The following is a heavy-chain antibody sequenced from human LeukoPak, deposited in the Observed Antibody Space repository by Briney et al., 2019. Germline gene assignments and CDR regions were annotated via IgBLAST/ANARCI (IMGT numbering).Heavy chain of an antibody. V-gene: IGHV3-33*01. J-gene: IGHJ4*02. CDR3: ARDPNYYGSGSYFAYFDQ. CDR1: GFTFSGYG. D-gene: IGHD3-10*01. Sequence: GGSLRLSCETSGFTFSGYGMRWVRQAPGKGLEWVAVIWHNGNKKYYADSVKGRFTISRDNSKNTLYLQMNSLRAEDTAVYYCARDPNYYGSGSYFAYFDQWGQGTLVTVSS. CDR2: IWHNGNKK.